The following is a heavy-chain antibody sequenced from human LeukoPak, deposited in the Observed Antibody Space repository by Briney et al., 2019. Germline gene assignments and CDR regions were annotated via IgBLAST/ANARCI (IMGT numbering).Heavy chain of an antibody. V-gene: IGHV4-39*01. CDR1: GGSISTFNYY. CDR2: IYYSGST. J-gene: IGHJ3*02. Sequence: TPSQTLSLTCTVSGGSISTFNYYWGWIRQPPGKGLEWIGSIYYSGSTYYNPSLKSRVTISVDTSKNQFSLKLTSVTAADTAVFYCARQMLGSDIFDIWGQGTMVTVSS. CDR3: ARQMLGSDIFDI. D-gene: IGHD3-10*02.